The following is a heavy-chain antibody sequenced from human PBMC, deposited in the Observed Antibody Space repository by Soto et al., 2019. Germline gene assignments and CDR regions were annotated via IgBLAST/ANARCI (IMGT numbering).Heavy chain of an antibody. CDR1: GFTFSSYV. V-gene: IGHV3-23*01. D-gene: IGHD2-15*01. J-gene: IGHJ4*02. CDR3: AKGRGDCSGGSCYSAFLDY. Sequence: GGSLRLSCAASGFTFSSYVMSCVRQAPWKGLEWVSAISGSGGSTFYADSVKGRFTISRDNAKNTLYLQMNSLRAEDTAVYYWAKGRGDCSGGSCYSAFLDYWGQGTMVTVSS. CDR2: ISGSGGST.